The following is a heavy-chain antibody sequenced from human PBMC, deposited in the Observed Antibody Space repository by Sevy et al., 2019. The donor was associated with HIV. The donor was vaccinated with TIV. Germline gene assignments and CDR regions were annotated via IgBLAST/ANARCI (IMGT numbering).Heavy chain of an antibody. D-gene: IGHD3-10*01. CDR2: IHHTGKT. V-gene: IGHV4-39*01. CDR3: ERHPASSNEFEF. CDR1: GGSIISSTYY. Sequence: SETLSLTCTVSGGSIISSTYYWDWIRQPPGKGLEWIVNIHHTGKTYDIPALRSQVTMSVDTSKNQFSLNLNSITAADTDVSYCERHPASSNEFEFWGRGTLVTVSS. J-gene: IGHJ4*02.